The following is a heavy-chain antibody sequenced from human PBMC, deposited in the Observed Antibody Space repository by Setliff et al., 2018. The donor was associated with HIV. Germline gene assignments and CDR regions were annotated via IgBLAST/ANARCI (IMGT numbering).Heavy chain of an antibody. D-gene: IGHD3-22*01. CDR2: ITYSGSA. CDR3: AKGSYSSGRYDNYLDY. V-gene: IGHV4-30-4*08. J-gene: IGHJ4*02. CDR1: GGSISSDDCY. Sequence: NPSETLSLTCTVSGGSISSDDCYWNWIRQPPGKGLEWSGYITYSGSAYYNPSLKSRVTISIDTSNNQISLRLSSVTAADTAMYYCAKGSYSSGRYDNYLDYWGQGALVTVSS.